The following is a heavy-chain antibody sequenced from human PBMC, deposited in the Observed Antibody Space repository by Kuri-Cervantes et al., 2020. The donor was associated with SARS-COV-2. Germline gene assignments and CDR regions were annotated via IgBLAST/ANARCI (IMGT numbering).Heavy chain of an antibody. CDR1: GYSISSGYY. J-gene: IGHJ4*02. V-gene: IGHV4-38-2*02. Sequence: GSLRLSCTVSGYSISSGYYWGWIRQPPGKGLEWIGSIYHSGSTYYNPSLKSRVTISVDTSKNQFSLKLSSVTAADTALHYCARELGVPAATYFDYWGQGTLVTVSS. D-gene: IGHD2-2*01. CDR2: IYHSGST. CDR3: ARELGVPAATYFDY.